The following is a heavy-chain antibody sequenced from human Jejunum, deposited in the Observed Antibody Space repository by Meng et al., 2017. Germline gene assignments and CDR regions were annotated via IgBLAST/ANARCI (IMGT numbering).Heavy chain of an antibody. CDR3: ARAAVGWYNWFDP. CDR2: ISAYYGST. CDR1: GYTFTTYG. Sequence: QVQMGQSGAEVKKAGASVKVSCKASGYTFTTYGISWVRQAPGQGLEWVGWISAYYGSTNYAQKVQGRVTMTRDTSTSTVYMELRRLTSDDTAVYYCARAAVGWYNWFDPWGQGTLVTVSS. V-gene: IGHV1-18*01. J-gene: IGHJ5*02. D-gene: IGHD6-19*01.